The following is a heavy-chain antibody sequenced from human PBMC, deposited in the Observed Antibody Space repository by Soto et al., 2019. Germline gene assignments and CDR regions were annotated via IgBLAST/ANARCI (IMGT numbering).Heavy chain of an antibody. J-gene: IGHJ6*02. CDR1: GFTFSSYG. V-gene: IGHV3-30*18. Sequence: PGGSLRLSCAASGFTFSSYGMHWVRQAPGKGLEWVAVISYDGSNKYYADSVKGRFTISRDNSKNTLYLQMNSLRAEDTAVYYCAKEKWGQSRAPYGMDVWGQGTTVTVS. CDR3: AKEKWGQSRAPYGMDV. D-gene: IGHD2-8*01. CDR2: ISYDGSNK.